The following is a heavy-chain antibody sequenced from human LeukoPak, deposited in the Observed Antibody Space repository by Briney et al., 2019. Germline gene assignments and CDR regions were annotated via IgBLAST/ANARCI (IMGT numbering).Heavy chain of an antibody. V-gene: IGHV3-48*01. CDR1: GFIFSSYA. J-gene: IGHJ6*03. CDR3: AREDYMDV. Sequence: AGGSLRLSCAASGFIFSSYAMSWVRQAPGKGLEWVSYISSSSSTIYYADSVKGRFTISRDNAKNSLYLQMNSLRAEDTAVYYCAREDYMDVWGKGTTVTVSS. CDR2: ISSSSSTI.